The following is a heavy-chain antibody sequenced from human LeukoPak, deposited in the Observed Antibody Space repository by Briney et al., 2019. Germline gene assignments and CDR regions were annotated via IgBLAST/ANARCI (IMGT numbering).Heavy chain of an antibody. Sequence: KPGGSLRLSCAASGFTFSDYYMSWIRQAPGKGLEWVSYISSSGSTIYYADSVKGRFTISRDNAKNSLYLQMSSLRAEDTAVYYCARARDGYNSGAFDIWGQGTMVTVSS. CDR3: ARARDGYNSGAFDI. V-gene: IGHV3-11*04. J-gene: IGHJ3*02. CDR1: GFTFSDYY. D-gene: IGHD5-24*01. CDR2: ISSSGSTI.